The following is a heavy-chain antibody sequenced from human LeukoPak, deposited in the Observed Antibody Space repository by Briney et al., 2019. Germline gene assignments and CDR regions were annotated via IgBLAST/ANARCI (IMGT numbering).Heavy chain of an antibody. CDR2: ISSSRSTI. V-gene: IGHV3-48*01. CDR1: GYTFRDYG. Sequence: PGGSLRLSCAASGYTFRDYGIHWVRQAPGKGLEWVSYISSSRSTIYYADSVKGRFTISRDNAKNSLYLQMNSLRAEDTAVYYCASKATYNIAFDIWGQGTMVTVSS. CDR3: ASKATYNIAFDI. J-gene: IGHJ3*02. D-gene: IGHD5-24*01.